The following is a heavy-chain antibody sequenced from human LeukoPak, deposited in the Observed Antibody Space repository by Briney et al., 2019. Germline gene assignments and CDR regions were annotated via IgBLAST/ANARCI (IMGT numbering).Heavy chain of an antibody. CDR2: MNPNSGNT. J-gene: IGHJ3*02. CDR1: GYTFTSYD. V-gene: IGHV1-8*01. Sequence: ASVKVSCKASGYTFTSYDINWERQATGQGLEWMGWMNPNSGNTGYAQKFQGRVTMTRNTSISTAYVELSSLRSEDTAVYYCARGLSNYYDSSGYYVLAFDIWGQGTMVTVSS. D-gene: IGHD3-22*01. CDR3: ARGLSNYYDSSGYYVLAFDI.